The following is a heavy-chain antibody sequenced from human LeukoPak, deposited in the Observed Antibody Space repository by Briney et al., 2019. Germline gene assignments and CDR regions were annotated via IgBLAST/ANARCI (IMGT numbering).Heavy chain of an antibody. J-gene: IGHJ5*02. CDR2: IIPILGIA. CDR3: ARDIVVVVAADAPWFDP. D-gene: IGHD2-15*01. Sequence: GASVKVSCKASGGTFSSYAISWVRQAPGQGLEWMGRIIPILGIANYAQKFQGRVTITADKSTSTAYMELSSLRSEDTAVYYCARDIVVVVAADAPWFDPWGQGTLVTVSS. V-gene: IGHV1-69*04. CDR1: GGTFSSYA.